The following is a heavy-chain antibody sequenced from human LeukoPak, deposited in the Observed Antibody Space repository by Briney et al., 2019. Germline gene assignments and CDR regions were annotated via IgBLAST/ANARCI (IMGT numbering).Heavy chain of an antibody. D-gene: IGHD3-3*01. CDR2: ISAYNGIT. J-gene: IGHJ6*03. CDR1: GYTFTSYG. V-gene: IGHV1-18*01. CDR3: ARDRVYDDFWSGYSGGYYYFYMDV. Sequence: ASVKVSCKASGYTFTSYGISWVRQAPGQGLGWMGWISAYNGITNYAQKLQGRVTITTDTSTSTAYMELRSLRSDDTAVYYCARDRVYDDFWSGYSGGYYYFYMDVWGKGTTVTVSS.